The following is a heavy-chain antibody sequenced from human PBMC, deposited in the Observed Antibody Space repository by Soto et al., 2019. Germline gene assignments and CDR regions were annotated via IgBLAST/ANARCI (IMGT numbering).Heavy chain of an antibody. CDR2: ITGSGRSI. D-gene: IGHD2-21*02. CDR1: GFSFNKYA. J-gene: IGHJ4*02. CDR3: AKDDVSGDGLWLVSD. V-gene: IGHV3-23*01. Sequence: DVHLLESGGGLVQPGGSLKLSCVASGFSFNKYAMIWVRQAPGKGQEWVSGITGSGRSIQYIDSVKGRFTISRDNSKNTVYRQMDYLRAEDTAMYYCAKDDVSGDGLWLVSDWGQGTPVTVS.